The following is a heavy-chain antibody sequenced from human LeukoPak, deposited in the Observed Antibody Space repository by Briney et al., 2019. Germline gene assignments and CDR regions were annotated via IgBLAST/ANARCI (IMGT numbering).Heavy chain of an antibody. D-gene: IGHD3-22*01. CDR3: AKRGVVIRVILVGFHKEAYYFDS. CDR1: GFTLSNYG. CDR2: ISGSGGRT. Sequence: GGSLRLSCAVSGFTLSNYGMSWVRQAPGKGLEWVAGISGSGGRTTYADAVKGRFTISRDNAKNTLFLQMNSLRVEDTAVYFCAKRGVVIRVILVGFHKEAYYFDSWGQGALVTVSS. V-gene: IGHV3-23*01. J-gene: IGHJ4*02.